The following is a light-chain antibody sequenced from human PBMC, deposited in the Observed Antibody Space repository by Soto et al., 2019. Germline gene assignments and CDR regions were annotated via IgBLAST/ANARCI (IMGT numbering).Light chain of an antibody. CDR3: KQLNSYPLT. CDR2: AAS. Sequence: IRMTQSPSSLSASTGDRVTITCRASQGISSYLAWYQQKPGKAPKLLIYAASTLQSGVQSRFSGSGSGTEFTLTIRSLQPEDFATYYCKQLNSYPLTVGGGTKVDI. CDR1: QGISSY. J-gene: IGKJ4*01. V-gene: IGKV1-9*01.